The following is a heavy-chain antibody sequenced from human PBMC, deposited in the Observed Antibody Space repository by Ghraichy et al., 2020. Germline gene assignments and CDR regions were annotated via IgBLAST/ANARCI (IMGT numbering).Heavy chain of an antibody. Sequence: GGSLRLSCAASGFTFDDYAMHWVRQAPGKGLEWVSGISWNSGTIGYADSVKGRFTISRDNAKNSLYLQMNSLRVEDTALYYCAKGASPLELDYFDYWGQGTLVTVSS. CDR2: ISWNSGTI. V-gene: IGHV3-9*01. D-gene: IGHD1-7*01. J-gene: IGHJ4*02. CDR3: AKGASPLELDYFDY. CDR1: GFTFDDYA.